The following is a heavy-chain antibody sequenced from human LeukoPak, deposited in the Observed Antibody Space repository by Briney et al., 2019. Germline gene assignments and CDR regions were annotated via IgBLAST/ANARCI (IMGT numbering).Heavy chain of an antibody. CDR3: AKDAEPRIAARPSAAFGI. CDR1: GFTFSSYA. D-gene: IGHD6-6*01. CDR2: ISGSGGST. Sequence: PGGSLRLSCAASGFTFSSYAMSWVRQAPGKGLEWVSAISGSGGSTYYADSVKGRFTISRDNSKNTLYLQMNSLRAEDTAVYYCAKDAEPRIAARPSAAFGIWGQGTMVTVSS. V-gene: IGHV3-23*01. J-gene: IGHJ3*02.